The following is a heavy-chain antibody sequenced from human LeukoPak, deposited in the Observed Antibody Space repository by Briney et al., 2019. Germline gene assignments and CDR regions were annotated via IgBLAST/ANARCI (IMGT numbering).Heavy chain of an antibody. Sequence: GGSLRHSCAASGVTFSSYSKNWVRQAPGKGLEWVSSIGSSSSSINNADSVNGRFTISRDNTKKSLYLQMNSLRAEDTAVYYCARGYGSGRLNVLFDYWGQGTLVTVSS. D-gene: IGHD3-10*01. J-gene: IGHJ4*02. V-gene: IGHV3-21*01. CDR1: GVTFSSYS. CDR3: ARGYGSGRLNVLFDY. CDR2: IGSSSSSI.